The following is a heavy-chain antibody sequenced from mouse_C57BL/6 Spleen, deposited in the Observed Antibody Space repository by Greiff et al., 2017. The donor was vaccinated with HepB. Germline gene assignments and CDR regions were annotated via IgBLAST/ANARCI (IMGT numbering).Heavy chain of an antibody. CDR2: ISSGSSTI. CDR1: GFTFSDYG. V-gene: IGHV5-17*01. J-gene: IGHJ4*01. CDR3: ARRGIIITTVVSTYYYAMDY. Sequence: EVQGVESGGGLVKPGGSLKLSCAASGFTFSDYGMHWVRQAPEKGLEWVAYISSGSSTIYYADTVKGRFTISRDNAKNTLFLQMTSLRSEDTAMYYCARRGIIITTVVSTYYYAMDYWGQGTSVTVSS. D-gene: IGHD1-1*01.